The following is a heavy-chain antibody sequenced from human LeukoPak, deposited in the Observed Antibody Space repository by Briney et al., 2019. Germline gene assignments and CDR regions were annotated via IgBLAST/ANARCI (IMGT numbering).Heavy chain of an antibody. Sequence: ASVTVSCKASGYTFTGYYMYWMRQAPGQGLEWMGWINPKSGGTKYAQKFQGRVTMTRDTSISTAYMELSRLRYDDTAVYYCARPLYYDILTGHYYFDYWGQGTLVTVSS. D-gene: IGHD3-9*01. CDR2: INPKSGGT. J-gene: IGHJ4*02. CDR1: GYTFTGYY. CDR3: ARPLYYDILTGHYYFDY. V-gene: IGHV1-2*02.